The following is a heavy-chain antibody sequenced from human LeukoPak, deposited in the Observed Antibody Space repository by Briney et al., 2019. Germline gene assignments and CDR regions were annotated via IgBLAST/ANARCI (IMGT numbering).Heavy chain of an antibody. V-gene: IGHV3-33*01. CDR2: IWYDGSNK. D-gene: IGHD4-11*01. CDR3: ARDYSGWFDP. CDR1: GFTFSSYG. J-gene: IGHJ5*02. Sequence: GRSLRLSCAASGFTFSSYGMHWVRQAPGKGLEGVAVIWYDGSNKYHADSVKGRFTISRDNSKNTLYLQMSSLRAEDTAVYYCARDYSGWFDPWGQGALVTVSS.